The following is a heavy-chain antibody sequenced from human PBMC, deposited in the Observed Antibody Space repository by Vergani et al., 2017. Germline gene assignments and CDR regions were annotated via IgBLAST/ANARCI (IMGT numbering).Heavy chain of an antibody. Sequence: EVQVVESGGGLVQPGGSLRLSCAASGFIFSDLYMDWVRPAPGKGLEWVGRIRNKANDYTTQYAASVKGRFTISRDDSKSYLYLQMNSLQTEDTALYYCVRVKGSNWNDHLYDIWGQGTLVTVSS. CDR2: IRNKANDYTT. J-gene: IGHJ3*02. CDR3: VRVKGSNWNDHLYDI. V-gene: IGHV3-72*01. CDR1: GFIFSDLY. D-gene: IGHD1-1*01.